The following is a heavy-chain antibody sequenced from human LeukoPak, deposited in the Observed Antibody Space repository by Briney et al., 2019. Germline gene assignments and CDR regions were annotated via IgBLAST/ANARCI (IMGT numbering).Heavy chain of an antibody. CDR2: IYPGDSDT. CDR3: ARQGDYYDSSGYYPFWIDY. D-gene: IGHD3-22*01. Sequence: GESLKISCKGSGYSFTSYWIGWVRQMPGKGLEWMGVIYPGDSDTRYSPSFQGQVTISADKSISTAYLQWSSLKASDTAMYYCARQGDYYDSSGYYPFWIDYWGQGTLVTVSS. CDR1: GYSFTSYW. V-gene: IGHV5-51*01. J-gene: IGHJ4*02.